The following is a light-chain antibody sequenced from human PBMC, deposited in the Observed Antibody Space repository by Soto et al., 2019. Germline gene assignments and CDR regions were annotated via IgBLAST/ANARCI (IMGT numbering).Light chain of an antibody. J-gene: IGLJ1*01. CDR2: EVT. CDR3: SSYTRSSTYV. V-gene: IGLV2-14*01. Sequence: QSALTQPASVSASPGQSIAISCSGTSSDVGAYDYVSWYQHHPGKAPKLIIYEVTYRPSGVSNRFSASQSGNTASLTISGLQAEDEADYYCSSYTRSSTYVFGTGTKVTVL. CDR1: SSDVGAYDY.